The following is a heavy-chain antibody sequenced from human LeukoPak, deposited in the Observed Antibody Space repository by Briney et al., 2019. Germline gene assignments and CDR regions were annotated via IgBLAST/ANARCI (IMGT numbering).Heavy chain of an antibody. CDR3: ARGGYSYGLDDY. J-gene: IGHJ4*02. Sequence: ASVKVSCKASGGTFSGYAISWVRQAPGQGLEWMGGIIPIFGTANYAQKFQGRVTITADESTSTAYMELSSLRSEDTAVYYCARGGYSYGLDDYWGQGTLVTVSS. CDR1: GGTFSGYA. V-gene: IGHV1-69*01. D-gene: IGHD5-18*01. CDR2: IIPIFGTA.